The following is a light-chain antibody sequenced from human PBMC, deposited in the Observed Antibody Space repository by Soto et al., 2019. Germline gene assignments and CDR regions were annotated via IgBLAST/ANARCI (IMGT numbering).Light chain of an antibody. CDR1: QSISTY. CDR2: AAS. J-gene: IGKJ1*01. Sequence: VQMTLSPSSLSASVGYRVTITCRASQSISTYLNWYQQKEGLAPKLLIYAASSLQSGVPSRFSGSSYGTDFTLTISSLQTEDFATYYCQQTYSTPPTFGQGTKVDIK. V-gene: IGKV1-39*01. CDR3: QQTYSTPPT.